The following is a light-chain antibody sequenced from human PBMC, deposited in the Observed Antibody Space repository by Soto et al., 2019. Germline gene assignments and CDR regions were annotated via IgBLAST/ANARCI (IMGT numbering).Light chain of an antibody. CDR1: QSVSSNY. V-gene: IGKV3-20*01. CDR2: AAS. Sequence: EVVLTQSPGTLSLSPGERATLSCRASQSVSSNYLAWYQQKPGQAPRFLIYAASVRATGIPDRFSGSGSGTDFTLTINRLEPEDFAVYYCQQYGSSPRTFGQGTKVDIK. CDR3: QQYGSSPRT. J-gene: IGKJ1*01.